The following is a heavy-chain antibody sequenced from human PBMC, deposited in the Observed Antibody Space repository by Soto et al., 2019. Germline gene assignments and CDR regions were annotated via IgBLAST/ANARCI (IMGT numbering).Heavy chain of an antibody. CDR3: ALRLGDPGRLYFDY. V-gene: IGHV4-59*06. CDR2: IYQSGTT. Sequence: PSETLSLTCTVSGGSISSYYWNWIRQPPGKGLEWIGNIYQSGTTDYNPSLKSRVTISVDSSKNQFSLKLSSVTAADTAVYYCALRLGDPGRLYFDYWGQGTLVTVSS. J-gene: IGHJ4*02. CDR1: GGSISSYY. D-gene: IGHD3-16*01.